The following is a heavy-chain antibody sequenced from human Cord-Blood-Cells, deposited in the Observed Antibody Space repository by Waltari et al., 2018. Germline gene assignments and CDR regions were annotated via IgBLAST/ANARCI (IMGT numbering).Heavy chain of an antibody. Sequence: EVQLVESGGGWVQHGGSLRLSWAASGCTCGGYTMNWVRQAPGKGLEWVSYISSSSSTIYYADSVKGRFTISRDNAKNSLYLQMNSLRDEDTAVYYCARVRWFDPWGQGTLVTVSS. V-gene: IGHV3-48*02. J-gene: IGHJ5*02. CDR2: ISSSSSTI. CDR3: ARVRWFDP. CDR1: GCTCGGYT.